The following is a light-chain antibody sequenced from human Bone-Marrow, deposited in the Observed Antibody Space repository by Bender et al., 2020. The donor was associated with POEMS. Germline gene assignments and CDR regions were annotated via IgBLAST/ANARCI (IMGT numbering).Light chain of an antibody. CDR3: YSYAGSYTLGV. CDR2: DVN. Sequence: QSALTQPRSVSGSPGQSVTISCTGSNSDVGGYELVSWYQQHPGKAPKIMIHDVNNRPSGVSNRFSGSKSGNTASLTISGLQAEDEADYYCYSYAGSYTLGVFGGGTKLTVL. V-gene: IGLV2-11*01. J-gene: IGLJ3*02. CDR1: NSDVGGYEL.